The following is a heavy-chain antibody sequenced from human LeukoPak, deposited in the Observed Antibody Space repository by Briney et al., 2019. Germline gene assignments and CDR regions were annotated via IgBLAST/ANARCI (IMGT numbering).Heavy chain of an antibody. D-gene: IGHD3-10*01. CDR2: INHSGRT. CDR1: SGTFSDYY. Sequence: SETLSLTCAVYSGTFSDYYWSWVRQPPGKGLEWIGEINHSGRTNYNASLKRRVTISVDTSKNQSSLKLSSVPAADTAHYYCARGRVPGSGSYMWGQGSLVTVYS. J-gene: IGHJ4*02. V-gene: IGHV4-34*01. CDR3: ARGRVPGSGSYM.